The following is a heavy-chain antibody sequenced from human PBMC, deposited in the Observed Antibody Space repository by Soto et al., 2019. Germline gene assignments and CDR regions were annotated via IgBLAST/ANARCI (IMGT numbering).Heavy chain of an antibody. J-gene: IGHJ4*02. CDR3: AKARYYDSSGYLGY. Sequence: GGSLRLSCAASGFTFSSYGMHWVRQAPGKGLEWVAVISYDGSNKYYADSVKGRFTISRDNSKNTLYLQMNSLRAEDTAVYYCAKARYYDSSGYLGYWGQGTLVTVSS. V-gene: IGHV3-30*18. CDR2: ISYDGSNK. D-gene: IGHD3-22*01. CDR1: GFTFSSYG.